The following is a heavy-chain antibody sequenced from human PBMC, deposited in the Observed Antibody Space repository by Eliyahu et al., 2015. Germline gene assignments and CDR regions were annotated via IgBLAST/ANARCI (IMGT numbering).Heavy chain of an antibody. J-gene: IGHJ2*01. V-gene: IGHV4-30-2*01. CDR2: IYHSGST. D-gene: IGHD4-17*01. CDR1: GGSISSGGYS. Sequence: QLQLQESGSGLVKPSQTLSLTCAVSGGSISSGGYSWSWIRQPPGKGLEWIGYIYHSGSTYYNPSLKSRVTISVDRSKNQFSLKLSSVTAADTAVYYCAREFRHRYGDYLDWYFDLWGRGTLVTVSS. CDR3: AREFRHRYGDYLDWYFDL.